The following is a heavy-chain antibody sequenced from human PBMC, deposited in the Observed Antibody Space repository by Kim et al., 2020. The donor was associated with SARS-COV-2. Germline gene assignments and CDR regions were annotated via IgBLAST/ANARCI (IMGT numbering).Heavy chain of an antibody. Sequence: VKGRFHNSRDNRKNSLYLQMNSLRTEDTALYYCAKPSGYSSGWPYYFDYWGQGTLVTVSS. V-gene: IGHV3-43*01. D-gene: IGHD6-19*01. J-gene: IGHJ4*02. CDR3: AKPSGYSSGWPYYFDY.